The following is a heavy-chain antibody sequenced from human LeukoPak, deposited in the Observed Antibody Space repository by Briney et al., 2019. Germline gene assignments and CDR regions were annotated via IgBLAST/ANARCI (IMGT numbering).Heavy chain of an antibody. J-gene: IGHJ4*02. D-gene: IGHD3-9*01. CDR1: GYTFTSYD. V-gene: IGHV1-8*01. CDR2: MNPNSGNT. Sequence: APVKVSCKASGYTFTSYDINWVRQATGQGLEWMGWMNPNSGNTGYAQKFQGRVTMTRNTSISTAYMELSSLRSEDTAVYYCARGPHYDILTGIDYWGQGTLVTVSS. CDR3: ARGPHYDILTGIDY.